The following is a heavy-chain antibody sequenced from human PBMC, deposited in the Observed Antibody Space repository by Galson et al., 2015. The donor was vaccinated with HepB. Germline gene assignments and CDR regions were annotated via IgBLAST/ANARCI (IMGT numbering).Heavy chain of an antibody. CDR2: IYYSGST. V-gene: IGHV4-59*08. CDR1: GGSISSYY. Sequence: ETLSLTCTVSGGSISSYYWSWIRQPPGKGLEWIGYIYYSGSTNYNPSLKSRVTISVDTSKNQFSLKLSSVTAADTAVYYCARPSGVAWAHNWFDPWGQGTLVTVSS. D-gene: IGHD1-26*01. CDR3: ARPSGVAWAHNWFDP. J-gene: IGHJ5*02.